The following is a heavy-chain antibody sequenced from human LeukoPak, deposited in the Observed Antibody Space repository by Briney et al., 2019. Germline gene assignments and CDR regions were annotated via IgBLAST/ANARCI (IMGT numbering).Heavy chain of an antibody. J-gene: IGHJ4*02. D-gene: IGHD1-1*01. CDR1: GFSFSTYS. CDR2: IVGSSSNI. CDR3: ATDSPETAAFDY. Sequence: GGSLRLSCTASGFSFSTYSMIWVRQAPGKGLEWVSYIVGSSSNIYYADSVKGRFTISRDNAKNSLYLQMDSLRAEDTAVYYCATDSPETAAFDYWGQGTLVTVSS. V-gene: IGHV3-48*04.